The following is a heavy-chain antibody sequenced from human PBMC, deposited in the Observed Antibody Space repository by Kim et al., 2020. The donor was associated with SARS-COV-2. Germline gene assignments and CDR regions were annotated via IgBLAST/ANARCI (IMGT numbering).Heavy chain of an antibody. J-gene: IGHJ4*02. V-gene: IGHV4-59*01. Sequence: SETLSLTCTVSGGSISSYYWSWIRQPPGKGLEWIGYIYYSGSTNYNPSLKSRVTISVDTSKNQFSLKLSSVTAADTAVYYCAGQDDWGSLDYWGQGTLVTVSS. D-gene: IGHD3-16*01. CDR3: AGQDDWGSLDY. CDR1: GGSISSYY. CDR2: IYYSGST.